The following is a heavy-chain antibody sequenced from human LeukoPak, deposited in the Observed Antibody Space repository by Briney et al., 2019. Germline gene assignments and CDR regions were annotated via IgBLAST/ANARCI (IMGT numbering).Heavy chain of an antibody. Sequence: GGSLRLSCAASGFTVSSNYMSWVRQAPGKGLEWVSVIYSGGSTYYADSVKGRFTISRDNSKNTLYLQMNSLRAEDTAVYYCARGRTIFGACYFDYWGQGTLVTVSS. V-gene: IGHV3-53*01. J-gene: IGHJ4*02. CDR1: GFTVSSNY. CDR3: ARGRTIFGACYFDY. CDR2: IYSGGST. D-gene: IGHD3-3*01.